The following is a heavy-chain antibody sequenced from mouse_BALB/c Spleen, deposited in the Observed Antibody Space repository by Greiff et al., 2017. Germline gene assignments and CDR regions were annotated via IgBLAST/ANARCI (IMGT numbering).Heavy chain of an antibody. J-gene: IGHJ3*01. D-gene: IGHD2-2*01. V-gene: IGHV5-6-5*01. CDR3: AEIYYGYVLFAY. Sequence: EVMLVESGGGLVKPGGSLKLSCAASGFTFSSYAMSWVRQTPEKRLEWVASISSGGSTYYPDSVKGRFTISRDNARNILYLQMSSLRSEDTAMYYCAEIYYGYVLFAYWGQGTLVTVSA. CDR1: GFTFSSYA. CDR2: ISSGGST.